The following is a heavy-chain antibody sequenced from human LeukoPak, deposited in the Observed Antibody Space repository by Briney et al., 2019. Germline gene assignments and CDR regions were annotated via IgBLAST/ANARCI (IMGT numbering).Heavy chain of an antibody. V-gene: IGHV4-59*11. Sequence: SETLSLTCTVSGGSISSHYWSWIRQPPGKGLEWIGYIYYSGSTNYNPSLKSRVTISVDTSKNLFSLKLSSVTAADTAVYYCARSRYSYGSYYYYMDVWGKGTTVTVSS. J-gene: IGHJ6*03. CDR3: ARSRYSYGSYYYYMDV. CDR2: IYYSGST. D-gene: IGHD5-18*01. CDR1: GGSISSHY.